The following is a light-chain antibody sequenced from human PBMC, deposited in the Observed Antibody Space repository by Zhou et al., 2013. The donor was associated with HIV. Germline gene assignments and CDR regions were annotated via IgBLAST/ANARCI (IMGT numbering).Light chain of an antibody. CDR3: QQYNNWPGYT. Sequence: EIVLTQSPATLSLSPGERATLSCRASQSVSSYLAWYQQKPGQAPRLLIYDASNRATGIPARFSGSGSGTDFTLTISSLEPEDFAVYYCQQYNNWPGYTFGQGTKLDIK. CDR1: QSVSSY. J-gene: IGKJ2*01. CDR2: DAS. V-gene: IGKV3-11*01.